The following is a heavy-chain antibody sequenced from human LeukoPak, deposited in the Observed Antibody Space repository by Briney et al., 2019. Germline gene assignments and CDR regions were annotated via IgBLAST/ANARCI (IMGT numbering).Heavy chain of an antibody. CDR1: GGTFISYA. Sequence: ASVKVSCKASGGTFISYAISWVRQAPGQGLEWMGGIIPIFGTANYAQKFQGRVTITTDESTSTAYMELSSLRSEDTAVYYCARDSYRAAPPYYFDYWGQGTLVTVSS. D-gene: IGHD6-6*01. CDR3: ARDSYRAAPPYYFDY. CDR2: IIPIFGTA. J-gene: IGHJ4*02. V-gene: IGHV1-69*05.